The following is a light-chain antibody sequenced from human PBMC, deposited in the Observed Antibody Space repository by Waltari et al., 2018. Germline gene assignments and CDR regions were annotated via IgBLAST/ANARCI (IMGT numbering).Light chain of an antibody. Sequence: EIVMTQSPATLSVSPGERATLSCRASQSISSQLAWYQQKPGQAPRHLIYGASTRATGIPARFSGSGSGTECTLTISSLQSEDFAVYFCQQYHESPPITFGPGTKVDIK. CDR1: QSISSQ. V-gene: IGKV3-15*01. J-gene: IGKJ3*01. CDR3: QQYHESPPIT. CDR2: GAS.